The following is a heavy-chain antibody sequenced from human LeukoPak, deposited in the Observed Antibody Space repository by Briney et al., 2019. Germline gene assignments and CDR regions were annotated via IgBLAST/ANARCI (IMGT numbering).Heavy chain of an antibody. CDR1: GFTFSSYS. V-gene: IGHV3-21*01. CDR3: ARDAFRSSWPSGVTAEQDFDY. Sequence: GGSLRLSCAASGFTFSSYSMNWVRQAPGKGLEWVSSISSSSSYIYYADSVKGRFTISRDNAKNSLYLQMNSLRAEDTAVYYCARDAFRSSWPSGVTAEQDFDYWGQGTLVTVSS. J-gene: IGHJ4*02. D-gene: IGHD6-13*01. CDR2: ISSSSSYI.